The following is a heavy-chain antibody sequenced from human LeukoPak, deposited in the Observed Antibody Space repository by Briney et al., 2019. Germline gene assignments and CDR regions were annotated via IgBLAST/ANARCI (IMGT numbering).Heavy chain of an antibody. V-gene: IGHV3-64*01. CDR2: ISKNGENT. D-gene: IGHD6-19*01. CDR3: ARVDSGSACAS. Sequence: GGSLRLSCAASGFLVSSYSMHWVRQAPGKGLEFVSAISKNGENTYYANSVKGRFTISRDISKNTLYLQMGSLRPDDMAVYYCARVDSGSACASWGQGILVTVSS. CDR1: GFLVSSYS. J-gene: IGHJ1*01.